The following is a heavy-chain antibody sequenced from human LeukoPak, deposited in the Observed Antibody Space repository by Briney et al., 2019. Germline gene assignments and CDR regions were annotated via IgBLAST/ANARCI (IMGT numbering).Heavy chain of an antibody. Sequence: PSETLSLTCAVSGGSISSSSYYWGWIPQPPGKGLEWIGSIYYSGSTYYNPSLKSRVTISVDTSKNQFSLKLSSVTAADTAVYYCARVQPYDYDDYWGQGTLVTVSS. J-gene: IGHJ4*02. CDR3: ARVQPYDYDDY. CDR2: IYYSGST. V-gene: IGHV4-39*07. D-gene: IGHD2-2*01. CDR1: GGSISSSSYY.